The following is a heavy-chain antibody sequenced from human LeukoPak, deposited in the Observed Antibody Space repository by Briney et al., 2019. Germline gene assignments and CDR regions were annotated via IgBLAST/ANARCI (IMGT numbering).Heavy chain of an antibody. V-gene: IGHV4-59*01. D-gene: IGHD3-9*01. J-gene: IGHJ6*03. CDR2: IYYSGST. Sequence: PSETLSLTCTVSGGSISSYYWSWIRQPPGKGLEWIGYIYYSGSTNYNPSLKSRVTISVDTSKNQFSLKLSSVTAADTAVYYCARALHRARYFDWLPRRRYYYYYMDVWGKGTTVTVSS. CDR3: ARALHRARYFDWLPRRRYYYYYMDV. CDR1: GGSISSYY.